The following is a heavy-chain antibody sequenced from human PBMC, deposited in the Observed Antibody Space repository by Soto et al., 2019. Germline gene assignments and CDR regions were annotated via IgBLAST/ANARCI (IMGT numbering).Heavy chain of an antibody. CDR1: GGTFSNYA. D-gene: IGHD4-17*01. CDR2: IILPFGTP. V-gene: IGHV1-69*13. J-gene: IGHJ4*02. CDR3: ARGPDYEGYFDY. Sequence: SVKVSCKASGGTFSNYAISWVRQAPGQGLEWMGVIILPFGTPNYAQTFQGRVTITADESMTTAHMELSGLRSEDTAVYYCARGPDYEGYFDYWGRGTLVTVSS.